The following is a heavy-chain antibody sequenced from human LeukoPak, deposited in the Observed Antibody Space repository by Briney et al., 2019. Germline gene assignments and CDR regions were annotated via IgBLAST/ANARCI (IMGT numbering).Heavy chain of an antibody. Sequence: GGSLRLSCAASGFTFSGYAMHWVRQAPGKGLEWVAVISYDGSNDYYADSVKGRFTISRDNSKNTLYLQMNSLRAEDTAVYYCATNGPGIAVAGYVDYWGREPWSPSPQ. V-gene: IGHV3-30-3*01. CDR2: ISYDGSND. CDR1: GFTFSGYA. D-gene: IGHD6-19*01. CDR3: ATNGPGIAVAGYVDY. J-gene: IGHJ4*02.